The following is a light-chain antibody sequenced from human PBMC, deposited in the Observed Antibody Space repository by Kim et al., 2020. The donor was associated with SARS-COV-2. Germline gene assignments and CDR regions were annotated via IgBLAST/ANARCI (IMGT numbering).Light chain of an antibody. V-gene: IGLV1-44*01. J-gene: IGLJ3*02. Sequence: QSVLTQPPSVSGTPGQRVTISCSGSFSNIGSYIVNWYQQLPGTAPKLLIYSNSQRPSGVPDRFSASKSGTSASLAISGLQSGDEADYYCAAWDDSLNGWVFGGGTKLTVL. CDR2: SNS. CDR3: AAWDDSLNGWV. CDR1: FSNIGSYI.